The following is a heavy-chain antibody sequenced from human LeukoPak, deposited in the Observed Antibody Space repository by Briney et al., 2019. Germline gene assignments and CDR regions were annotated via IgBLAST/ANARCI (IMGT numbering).Heavy chain of an antibody. CDR3: ARQYYDSSGYYPWYFDY. Sequence: KPSETLSLTCTVSGGSFTGSTYYWGWIRQPPGKGPEWIGSMYYSGSTYYNQSLKSRLIISVDTSTNQFSLKLTSVTAADTAMYYCARQYYDSSGYYPWYFDYWGQGTLVTVSS. J-gene: IGHJ4*02. CDR1: GGSFTGSTYY. CDR2: MYYSGST. D-gene: IGHD3-22*01. V-gene: IGHV4-39*01.